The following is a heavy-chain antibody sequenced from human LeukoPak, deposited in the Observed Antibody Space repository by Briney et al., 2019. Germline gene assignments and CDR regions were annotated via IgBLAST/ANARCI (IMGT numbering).Heavy chain of an antibody. J-gene: IGHJ5*02. Sequence: ASVKVSCKVSGYTLTELSMHWVRQAPGKGLEWMGGFDPEDGETIYAQKFQGRVTMTEDTSTDTAYLEWSSLKASDTAMYYCARESERYCTGTSCYGHSWFDPWGQGTLVTVSS. D-gene: IGHD2-2*01. CDR2: FDPEDGET. V-gene: IGHV1-24*01. CDR1: GYTLTELS. CDR3: ARESERYCTGTSCYGHSWFDP.